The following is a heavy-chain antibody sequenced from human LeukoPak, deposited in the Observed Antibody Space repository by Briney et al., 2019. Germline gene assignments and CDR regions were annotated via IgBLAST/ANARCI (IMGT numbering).Heavy chain of an antibody. CDR3: AREESGGYFDY. D-gene: IGHD2-8*02. V-gene: IGHV1-46*01. CDR1: GYTFTGYY. J-gene: IGHJ4*02. CDR2: ISPTGSST. Sequence: ASVKVSCKASGYTFTGYYMNWVRQAPGQGLEWMGLISPTGSSTNYAQKFRGRVTMTRDTSTTTVYMELSSLRSEDTAVYYCAREESGGYFDYWGQGTLVTVSS.